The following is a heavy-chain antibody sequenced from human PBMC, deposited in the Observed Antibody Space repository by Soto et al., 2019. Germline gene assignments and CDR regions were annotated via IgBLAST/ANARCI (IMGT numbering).Heavy chain of an antibody. J-gene: IGHJ6*02. CDR1: GGSVSSGSYY. D-gene: IGHD3-16*01. CDR2: IYYSGST. Sequence: PSETLSLTCTVSGGSVSSGSYYWSWIRQPPGKGLEWIGYIYYSGSTNYNPSLKSRVTISVDTSKNQFSLKLSSVTAADTAVYYCESHWDYYYYYGMDVWRQGTTVTVSS. CDR3: ESHWDYYYYYGMDV. V-gene: IGHV4-61*01.